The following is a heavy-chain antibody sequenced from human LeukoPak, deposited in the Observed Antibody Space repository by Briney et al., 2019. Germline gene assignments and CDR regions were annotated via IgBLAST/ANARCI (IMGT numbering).Heavy chain of an antibody. Sequence: ASVKVSCKASGYTFTGYYMHWVRQAPGQGLEWMGWINPNSGGTSYAQKLQGRVTMTTDTSTSTAYMELRSLRSDDTAVYYCARDGGDYDILTGLDYWGQGTLVTVSS. CDR2: INPNSGGT. CDR3: ARDGGDYDILTGLDY. J-gene: IGHJ4*02. V-gene: IGHV1-2*02. CDR1: GYTFTGYY. D-gene: IGHD3-9*01.